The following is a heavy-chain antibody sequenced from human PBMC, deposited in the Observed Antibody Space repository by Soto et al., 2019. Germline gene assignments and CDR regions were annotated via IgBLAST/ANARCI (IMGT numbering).Heavy chain of an antibody. CDR1: GDSIRSDS. CDR2: IYYSGGT. CDR3: ATLNWNNYFDS. J-gene: IGHJ4*02. D-gene: IGHD1-1*01. V-gene: IGHV4-59*01. Sequence: PSETLSLTCTVSGDSIRSDSWSWIRQPPGKGLEWVGYIYYSGGTSYNPSLKSRVTISVDTSKNQFSLKLSSVTTADTAMYYCATLNWNNYFDSWGQGTLVTVSS.